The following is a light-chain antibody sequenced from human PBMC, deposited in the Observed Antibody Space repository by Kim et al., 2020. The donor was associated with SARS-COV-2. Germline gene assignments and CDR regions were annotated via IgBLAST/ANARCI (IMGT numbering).Light chain of an antibody. V-gene: IGKV3-15*01. Sequence: VSPRDRATLSCRGIQTINTILAWYQQKPGQAPSLLMFDASARATGVPARFSGSWSGTGFTLSNSSVQSEDFAMYYCQQYTEWPPYTFGQGTKLEI. CDR2: DAS. CDR1: QTINTI. J-gene: IGKJ2*01. CDR3: QQYTEWPPYT.